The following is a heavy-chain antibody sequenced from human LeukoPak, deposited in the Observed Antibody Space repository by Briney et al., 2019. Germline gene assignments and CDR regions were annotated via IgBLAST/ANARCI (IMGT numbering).Heavy chain of an antibody. CDR3: ARGSRYNWNYICNY. Sequence: SETLSLTCAVYGGSFSGYYWSWIRQPPGKGLEWIGEINHSGSTNYNPSLKSRVTISVNTSKNQFSLKLSSVTAADTAVYYCARGSRYNWNYICNYWGQGTLVTVSS. CDR2: INHSGST. J-gene: IGHJ4*02. CDR1: GGSFSGYY. V-gene: IGHV4-34*01. D-gene: IGHD1-7*01.